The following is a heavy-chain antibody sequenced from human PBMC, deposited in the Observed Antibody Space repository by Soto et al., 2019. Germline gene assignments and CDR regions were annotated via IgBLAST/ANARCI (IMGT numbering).Heavy chain of an antibody. V-gene: IGHV4-39*01. D-gene: IGHD3-3*01. CDR1: VGSISSSSYY. CDR2: IYYSGST. J-gene: IGHJ5*02. Sequence: PSETLSLTCTFSVGSISSSSYYCGWIRQPPWKGLEWIGSIYYSGSTYYNPSLKSRVTISVDTSKDQFSLKLSSVTAADTAVYYCASMYYDFWSRHNWFEPWGQGTLVIVSS. CDR3: ASMYYDFWSRHNWFEP.